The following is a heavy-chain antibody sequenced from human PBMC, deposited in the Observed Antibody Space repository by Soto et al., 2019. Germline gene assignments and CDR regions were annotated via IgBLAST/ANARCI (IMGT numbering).Heavy chain of an antibody. Sequence: EVQLVESGGSLVQPGRSLRLSCAASGFTFDDYAMHWVRQAPGKGLEWVSGISWNSGSIGYADSVKGRFTISRDNAKNSLYLQMNSLRAEDTALYYCAKSRVSSGWPYWYFDLWGRGTLVTVSS. D-gene: IGHD6-19*01. CDR3: AKSRVSSGWPYWYFDL. CDR2: ISWNSGSI. CDR1: GFTFDDYA. V-gene: IGHV3-9*01. J-gene: IGHJ2*01.